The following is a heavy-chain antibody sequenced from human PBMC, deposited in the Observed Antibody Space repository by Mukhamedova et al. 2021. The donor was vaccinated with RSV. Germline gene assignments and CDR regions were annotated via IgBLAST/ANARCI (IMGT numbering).Heavy chain of an antibody. CDR3: ARRRRFAHANNDDGFDV. CDR1: TNYY. CDR2: FNPNNGAT. D-gene: IGHD4/OR15-4a*01. Sequence: TNYYMHWVRQAPGQGLEWVGLFNPNNGATTYAQGFQGRVTMTRDTSTSTVYMELSSLRSGDTAVYYCARRRRFAHANNDDGFDV. J-gene: IGHJ3*01. V-gene: IGHV1-46*01.